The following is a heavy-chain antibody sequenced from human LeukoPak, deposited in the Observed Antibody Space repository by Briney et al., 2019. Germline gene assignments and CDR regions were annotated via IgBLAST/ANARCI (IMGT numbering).Heavy chain of an antibody. J-gene: IGHJ4*02. CDR2: ISAGNGNT. CDR1: GYTFTSYA. D-gene: IGHD1-26*01. Sequence: ASVKVSCKASGYTFTSYAIHWVRQAPGQRLEWMGWISAGNGNTKYSQNFQGRVTFISNTSATTAFMELGSLRSEDAAVYYCARDSGSGNNDYWGQGTLVTVSS. V-gene: IGHV1-3*01. CDR3: ARDSGSGNNDY.